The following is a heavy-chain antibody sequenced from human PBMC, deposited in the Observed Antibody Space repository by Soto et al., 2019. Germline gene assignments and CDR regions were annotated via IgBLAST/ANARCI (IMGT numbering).Heavy chain of an antibody. CDR3: ARGPPDYDILTGYDWFDP. Sequence: SLRLSCAASGFTFSDYYMSWIRQAPGKGLEWVSYISSSGSTIYYADSVKGRFTISRDNAKNSLYLQMNSLRAEDTAVYYCARGPPDYDILTGYDWFDPWGQGTLVTVSS. CDR1: GFTFSDYY. D-gene: IGHD3-9*01. V-gene: IGHV3-11*01. CDR2: ISSSGSTI. J-gene: IGHJ5*02.